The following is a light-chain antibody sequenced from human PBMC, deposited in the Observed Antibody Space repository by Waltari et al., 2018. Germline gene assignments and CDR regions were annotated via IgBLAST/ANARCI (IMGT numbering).Light chain of an antibody. CDR2: EVS. V-gene: IGLV2-23*02. CDR1: SSDVGSYDL. CDR3: CSYAGSGTLV. J-gene: IGLJ2*01. Sequence: QSALTQPASVSGSPGQSITISCTGTSSDVGSYDLVSWYQQHPGKAPKLMIFEVSKRPSGVSNRFSGSKSGTTAPLTISGLLAEDEADYYCCSYAGSGTLVFGGGTKLTVL.